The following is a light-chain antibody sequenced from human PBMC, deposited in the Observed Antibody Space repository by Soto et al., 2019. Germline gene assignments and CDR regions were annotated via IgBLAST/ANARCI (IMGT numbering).Light chain of an antibody. CDR3: SSYTSSSTLVL. Sequence: QSALTQPASVSGLPGKSFIIPSPGTSGTVGGYNYVSWYQQHPGKAPKLMVYEVRNRPSGVSSRFSGSKSGNTASLTISGLQAEDEADYYCSSYTSSSTLVLFGGGTKLTVL. CDR1: SGTVGGYNY. V-gene: IGLV2-14*01. J-gene: IGLJ2*01. CDR2: EVR.